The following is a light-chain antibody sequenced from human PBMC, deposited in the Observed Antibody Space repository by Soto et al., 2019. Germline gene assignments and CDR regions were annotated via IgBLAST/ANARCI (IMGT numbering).Light chain of an antibody. CDR3: HQYYDSPPT. J-gene: IGKJ1*01. CDR1: QSVTTSY. V-gene: IGKV3-20*01. CDR2: GNS. Sequence: EIVLTQSPGTLSLSPGERATLSCRTSQSVTTSYLAWYQQKPGQAPRLRIYGNSNRATGIPDRVSGSRSVTDFTLTISRLEPEYLAVYYCHQYYDSPPTFGQGTKVEI.